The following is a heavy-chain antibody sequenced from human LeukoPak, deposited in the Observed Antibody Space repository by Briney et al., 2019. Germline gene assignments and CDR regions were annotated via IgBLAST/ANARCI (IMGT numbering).Heavy chain of an antibody. CDR2: IIPMLDAT. D-gene: IGHD2-21*01. J-gene: IGHJ1*01. CDR1: GGSFRSHA. Sequence: ASVKVSCKASGGSFRSHAISWVRQAPGQGLEWMARIIPMLDATNYAQKFQARLTITADELTNTAYMDLSSQTSDDTAVYFCAREGGGGDFQYGGQGTLIAVSA. CDR3: AREGGGGDFQY. V-gene: IGHV1-69*11.